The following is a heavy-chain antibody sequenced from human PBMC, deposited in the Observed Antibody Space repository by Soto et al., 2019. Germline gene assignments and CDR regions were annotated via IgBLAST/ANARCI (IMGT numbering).Heavy chain of an antibody. CDR2: IYGTGST. CDR1: GGSFTSNNW. V-gene: IGHV4-4*02. D-gene: IGHD1-7*01. J-gene: IGHJ4*02. CDR3: ASLDPGTSVDY. Sequence: QVQLQESGPGLVKPSGTLSLTCAVSGGSFTSNNWWTWVRQPPGQGLEWNGEIYGTGSTNYNPSLSGPVTIPLNKSENQFSLNVSFLTAADTAVYYCASLDPGTSVDYWGQGTLVTVSS.